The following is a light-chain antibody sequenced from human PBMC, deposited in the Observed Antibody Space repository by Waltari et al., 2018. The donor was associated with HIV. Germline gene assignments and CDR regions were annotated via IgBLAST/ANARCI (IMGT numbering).Light chain of an antibody. CDR1: PSLLHTDGKTY. CDR3: MQSIHLLYT. Sequence: EIVLTQTPVSLSATPGQPASISCKSSPSLLHTDGKTYLYWYVQKPGQPPQLLMYEVSNRCSGVPDRFSGSGSGTDFTLDIGRVEAADVGVYYCMQSIHLLYTFGRGTKLEL. V-gene: IGKV2D-29*01. CDR2: EVS. J-gene: IGKJ2*01.